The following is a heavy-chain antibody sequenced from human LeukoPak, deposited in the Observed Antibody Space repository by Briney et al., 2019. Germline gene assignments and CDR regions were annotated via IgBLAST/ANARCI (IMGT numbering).Heavy chain of an antibody. CDR3: AKGDMGWLQPPGY. V-gene: IGHV3-74*01. J-gene: IGHJ4*02. CDR1: GFTFRNYW. D-gene: IGHD5-24*01. Sequence: GGSLRLSCVASGFTFRNYWMYWVRQAPGKGLVWLSRINPDGSSTTYADSVKGRFTISRDNSKNTLYLQMNSLRAEDTAVYYCAKGDMGWLQPPGYWGQGTLVTVSS. CDR2: INPDGSST.